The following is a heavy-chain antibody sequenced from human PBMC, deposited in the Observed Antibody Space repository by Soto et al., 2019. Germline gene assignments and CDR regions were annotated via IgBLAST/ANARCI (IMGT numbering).Heavy chain of an antibody. Sequence: AKVSFQASGYTFTSYYMHWVRQAPGQGLEWMGIINPSGGSTSYAQKFQGRFTISRDNAKNTLYLHMNSLRAEDTAVYYCVRDMQLWRLDSWGQGTLVTVSS. J-gene: IGHJ4*02. CDR1: GYTFTSYY. V-gene: IGHV1-46*01. CDR2: INPSGGST. D-gene: IGHD2-21*01. CDR3: VRDMQLWRLDS.